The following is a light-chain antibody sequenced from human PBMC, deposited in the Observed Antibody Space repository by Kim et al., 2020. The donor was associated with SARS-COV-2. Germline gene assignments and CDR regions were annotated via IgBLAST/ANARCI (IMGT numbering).Light chain of an antibody. CDR3: QQYDNLPYT. J-gene: IGKJ2*01. CDR2: DAS. V-gene: IGKV1-33*01. CDR1: QGISNY. Sequence: SASVGDRVTIPCQASQGISNYLNWYQCKPGTAPKLMIYDASTLAPGVPSRFNGGGSGTDFTFTISSLQPEDNATYYCQQYDNLPYTFGQGTKLEI.